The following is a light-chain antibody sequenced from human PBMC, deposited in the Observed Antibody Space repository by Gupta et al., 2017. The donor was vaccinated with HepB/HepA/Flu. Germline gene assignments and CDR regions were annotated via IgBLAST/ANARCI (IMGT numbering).Light chain of an antibody. CDR1: QSLLHSNGYNY. CDR3: RQALQTPQT. CDR2: LCS. J-gene: IGKJ2*01. V-gene: IGKV2-28*01. Sequence: DIVMTQSPLSLPVTPGEPASISCRSSQSLLHSNGYNYLDWYLQKPGQSPQLLIYLCSNRASGVPDRFSGSGSGTDFTLKISRVEAEDVGVYYCRQALQTPQTFGQGTKLEIK.